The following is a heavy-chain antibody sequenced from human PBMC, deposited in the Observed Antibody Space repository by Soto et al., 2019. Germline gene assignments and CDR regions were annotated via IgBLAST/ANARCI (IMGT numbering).Heavy chain of an antibody. CDR1: GGTFRNYP. CDR2: IFPLTDIP. CDR3: ARGPLVVLNYLES. V-gene: IGHV1-69*02. J-gene: IGHJ4*02. Sequence: QVQLVQSGTEVKKPGSSVKVSCKASGGTFRNYPINWVRQAPGQGLEWMGSIFPLTDIPDYAQNFQARLTISADKSTSTAYMELSSLTSDDTAMYFCARGPLVVLNYLESCGQGTLVTVSS.